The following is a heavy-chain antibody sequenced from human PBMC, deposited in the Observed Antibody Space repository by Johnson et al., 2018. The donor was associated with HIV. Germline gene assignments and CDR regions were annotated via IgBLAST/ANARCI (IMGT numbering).Heavy chain of an antibody. CDR2: IRNKANNYAT. V-gene: IGHV3-73*01. J-gene: IGHJ3*02. D-gene: IGHD3-3*01. Sequence: VHLVESGGGLVQPGGSLKLSCAASGFTFSGSAMHWVRQASGKGLEWVARIRNKANNYATVYAASVKGRFTISRDDSKNTTYLQMNRLKAEDTAIYYCTRHEGYNFWSGDQDAFDIWGQGTMVTVSS. CDR1: GFTFSGSA. CDR3: TRHEGYNFWSGDQDAFDI.